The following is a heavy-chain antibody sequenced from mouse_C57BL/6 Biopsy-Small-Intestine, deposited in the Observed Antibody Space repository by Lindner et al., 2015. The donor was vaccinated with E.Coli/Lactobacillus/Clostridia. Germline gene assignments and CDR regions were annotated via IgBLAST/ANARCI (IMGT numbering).Heavy chain of an antibody. J-gene: IGHJ4*01. CDR1: GFSFNTYA. Sequence: EVQLQESGGGLVQPKGSLKLSCAASGFSFNTYAMNWVRQAPGKGLEWVARIRSKSNNYATYYADSAKDRFTISRDDSESMLYLQMNNLKTEDTAMYYCVRYDYDYYAMDYWGQGTSVTVSS. D-gene: IGHD2-4*01. CDR3: VRYDYDYYAMDY. V-gene: IGHV10-1*01. CDR2: IRSKSNNYAT.